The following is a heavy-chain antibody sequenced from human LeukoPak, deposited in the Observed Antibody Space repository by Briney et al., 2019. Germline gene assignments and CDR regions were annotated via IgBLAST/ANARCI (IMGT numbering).Heavy chain of an antibody. D-gene: IGHD2-15*01. CDR2: IYPGDSDT. CDR1: GYSFTSYW. CDR3: ARRGVVVAANYYFGY. V-gene: IGHV5-51*01. Sequence: GESLKISCKGSGYSFTSYWIGWVRQMPGKGLEWMGIIYPGDSDTRYSPSFQGQVTISADKSISTAYLQWSSLKASDTAMYYCARRGVVVAANYYFGYWGQGTLVTVSS. J-gene: IGHJ4*02.